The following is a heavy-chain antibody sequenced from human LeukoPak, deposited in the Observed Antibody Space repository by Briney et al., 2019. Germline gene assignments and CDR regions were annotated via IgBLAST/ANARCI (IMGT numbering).Heavy chain of an antibody. J-gene: IGHJ4*02. CDR3: AKATTYTGSLVDH. CDR1: GITFINYA. D-gene: IGHD6-13*01. Sequence: GGSLRLSCAASGITFINYAMTWVRQAPGKGLEWVSTISGSADSTYYADSVKGRSTISRDNSKNTLYLQMNSLRAEDTAVYYCAKATTYTGSLVDHWGQGTLVTVSS. CDR2: ISGSADST. V-gene: IGHV3-23*01.